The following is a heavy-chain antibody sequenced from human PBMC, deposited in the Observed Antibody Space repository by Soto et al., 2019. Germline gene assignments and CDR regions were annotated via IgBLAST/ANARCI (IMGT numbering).Heavy chain of an antibody. V-gene: IGHV1-46*01. CDR2: INPSGGST. Sequence: QVQLVQSGAEVKKPGASVKVPCKASGYTFTSYYMHWVRQAPGQGLEWMGIINPSGGSTSYAQKFQGRVIMTTDTSTSTVYMELSSLRSEDTAVYYCASGTGTTWIDAFDIWGQGTMVTVSS. CDR3: ASGTGTTWIDAFDI. CDR1: GYTFTSYY. D-gene: IGHD1-1*01. J-gene: IGHJ3*02.